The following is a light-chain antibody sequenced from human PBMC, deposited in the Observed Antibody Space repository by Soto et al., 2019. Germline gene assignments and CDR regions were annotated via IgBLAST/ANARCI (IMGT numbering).Light chain of an antibody. CDR1: SNDIGGYNY. CDR2: DVS. J-gene: IGLJ2*01. V-gene: IGLV2-14*01. Sequence: QSALTQPASVSGSPGQSITFSCTGTSNDIGGYNYVSWYQQHPGKAPKLMLFDVSNRPSGVSYRFSGSKSGNTASLTISGLQAEDEADYYCSSYTSSSTLLFGGGTKVTVL. CDR3: SSYTSSSTLL.